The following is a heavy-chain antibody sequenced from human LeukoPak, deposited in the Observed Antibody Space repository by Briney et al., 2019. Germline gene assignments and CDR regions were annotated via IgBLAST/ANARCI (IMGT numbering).Heavy chain of an antibody. CDR2: INPNSGGT. CDR1: GYTFTGYY. V-gene: IGHV1-2*02. D-gene: IGHD3-22*01. J-gene: IGHJ4*02. Sequence: GASVKVSCKASGYTFTGYYMHWVRQAPGQGLEWMGWINPNSGGTNYAQKFQGRVTMTRDTSISTAYMELSRLRSDDTAVYYCAIASRGGVYDSSGYYLVWGQGTLVTVSS. CDR3: AIASRGGVYDSSGYYLV.